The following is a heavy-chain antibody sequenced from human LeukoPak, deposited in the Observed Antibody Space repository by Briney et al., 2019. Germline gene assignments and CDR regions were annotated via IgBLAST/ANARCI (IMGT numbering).Heavy chain of an antibody. D-gene: IGHD3-22*01. CDR1: GYTFTGYY. J-gene: IGHJ4*02. V-gene: IGHV1-2*02. Sequence: ASVKVSCKASGYTFTGYYMHWVRQAPGQGLEWMGWINPNSGGTNYAQKFQGRVTMTRDTSISTAYMELSRLRSDDTAVYYCARVETLYYDSSGYSDYWGQGTLVTVSS. CDR2: INPNSGGT. CDR3: ARVETLYYDSSGYSDY.